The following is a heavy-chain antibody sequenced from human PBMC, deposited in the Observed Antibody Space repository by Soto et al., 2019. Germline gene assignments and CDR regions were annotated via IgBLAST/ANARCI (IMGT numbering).Heavy chain of an antibody. CDR2: ISSSSSYI. D-gene: IGHD6-19*01. CDR3: ERAHYALIAVGSFDY. J-gene: IGHJ4*02. Sequence: GGSLRLSCAASGFTFSSYSMNWVRQAPGKGLEWVSSISSSSSYIYYADSVKGRFTISRDNAKNSLYLQMNSLRAEDTAVYYCERAHYALIAVGSFDYWGQGTLVTVYS. V-gene: IGHV3-21*01. CDR1: GFTFSSYS.